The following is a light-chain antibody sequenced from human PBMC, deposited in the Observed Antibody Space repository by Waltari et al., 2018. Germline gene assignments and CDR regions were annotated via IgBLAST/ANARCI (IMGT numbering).Light chain of an antibody. CDR1: SGHSSNV. V-gene: IGLV4-69*01. J-gene: IGLJ3*02. Sequence: QLVLTQSPSASASLGASVKLTCTLSSGHSSNVIAWHQQQQEKGPRYLMKVNSDGSHSKGDGIPDRFSGSSSGAERYLTISRLQSEDEADYYCQTGGHGTWVFGGGTKLTVL. CDR2: VNSDGSH. CDR3: QTGGHGTWV.